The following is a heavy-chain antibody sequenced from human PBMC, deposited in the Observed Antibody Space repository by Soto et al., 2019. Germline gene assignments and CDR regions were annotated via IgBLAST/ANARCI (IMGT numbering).Heavy chain of an antibody. Sequence: GGSLRLSCAASGFTFSSYWMSWVRQAPGKGLEWVANIKQDGSEKYYVDSVKGRFTISRDNAKNSLYLQMNSLRAEDTAVYYCARGTGTTWLRLGGVGAFDIWGQGTMVTVSS. CDR2: IKQDGSEK. V-gene: IGHV3-7*04. CDR1: GFTFSSYW. J-gene: IGHJ3*02. CDR3: ARGTGTTWLRLGGVGAFDI. D-gene: IGHD5-12*01.